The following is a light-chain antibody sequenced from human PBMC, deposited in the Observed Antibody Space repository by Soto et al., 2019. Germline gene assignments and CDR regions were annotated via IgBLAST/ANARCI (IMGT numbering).Light chain of an antibody. V-gene: IGKV3D-15*01. CDR3: QQYNNWPPAYT. Sequence: EIVPTQSPATLSVSPGERATLSCRASQSISNKLVWYQQKPGQAPRLLIYDSNTRATGIPARFSGSGSGTDFTLTVSSLQSEDFAVYYCQQYNNWPPAYTFGQGTKLDFK. J-gene: IGKJ2*01. CDR2: DSN. CDR1: QSISNK.